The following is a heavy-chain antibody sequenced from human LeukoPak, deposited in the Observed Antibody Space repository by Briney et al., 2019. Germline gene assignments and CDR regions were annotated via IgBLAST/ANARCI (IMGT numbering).Heavy chain of an antibody. CDR1: VGSISSSSYF. CDR3: ARKRAPYYDILTGANNNWFDP. Sequence: SDTLSLPCSVSVGSISSSSYFWGWSRQPPGKGLDWIGSIYYSGCTYYNRSLKSRVTISVDTSKNPFSLKLSSVTVADTAVYDCARKRAPYYDILTGANNNWFDPWGQGTLVTVSS. CDR2: IYYSGCT. J-gene: IGHJ5*02. D-gene: IGHD3-9*01. V-gene: IGHV4-39*01.